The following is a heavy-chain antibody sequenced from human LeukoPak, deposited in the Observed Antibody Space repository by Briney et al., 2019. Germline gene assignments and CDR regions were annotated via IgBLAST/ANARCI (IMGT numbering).Heavy chain of an antibody. CDR3: AKESGYDVDLEY. D-gene: IGHD5-12*01. Sequence: GGSLRLSCAGSGFTFSTYWMHWVRQAPGGGLVWVSGINTDGSTTSYADSVKGRFTISRDNAKNTVYLQMSSLRAEDTAVYYCAKESGYDVDLEYWGQEALVTVSS. J-gene: IGHJ4*02. CDR2: INTDGSTT. CDR1: GFTFSTYW. V-gene: IGHV3-74*01.